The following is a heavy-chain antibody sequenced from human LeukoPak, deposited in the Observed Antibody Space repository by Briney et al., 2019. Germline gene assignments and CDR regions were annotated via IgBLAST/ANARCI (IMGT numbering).Heavy chain of an antibody. J-gene: IGHJ4*02. CDR3: AKSRDSSGYLGLSAY. CDR2: ISYDGSNK. V-gene: IGHV3-30*18. CDR1: GFTFSSYG. D-gene: IGHD3-22*01. Sequence: PGGSLRLSCAASGFTFSSYGMHWVRQAPGKGLEWVAVISYDGSNKYYADSVKGRFTISRDNSKNTLYLQMNSLRAEDTAVYHCAKSRDSSGYLGLSAYWGQGTLVTVSS.